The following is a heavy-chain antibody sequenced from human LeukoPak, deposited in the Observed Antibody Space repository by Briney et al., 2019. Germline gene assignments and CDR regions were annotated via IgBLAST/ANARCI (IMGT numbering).Heavy chain of an antibody. CDR2: IYYSGGT. J-gene: IGHJ4*02. V-gene: IGHV4-39*07. CDR1: GGSISSSSYY. CDR3: ARTITAAGRRYFDY. Sequence: SETLSLTCTVSGGSISSSSYYWGWIRQPPGKGLEWIGSIYYSGGTYYNPSLKSRVTISVDTSKNQFSLKLGSVTAADTAVYYCARTITAAGRRYFDYWGQGTLVTVSS. D-gene: IGHD6-13*01.